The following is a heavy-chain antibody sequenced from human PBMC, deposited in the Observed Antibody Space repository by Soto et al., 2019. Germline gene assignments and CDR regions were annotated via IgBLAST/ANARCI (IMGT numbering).Heavy chain of an antibody. D-gene: IGHD6-19*01. CDR1: GYTFTSYG. J-gene: IGHJ4*02. V-gene: IGHV1-18*01. CDR2: ISAYNGNT. CDR3: ARGGRYSSGWYFDY. Sequence: ASVKVSCKASGYTFTSYGISWVRQAPGQGLEWMGRISAYNGNTNYAQKLQGRVTMTTDTSTSTANMELRSLRSDDTAVNYCARGGRYSSGWYFDYWGQGTLVTVSS.